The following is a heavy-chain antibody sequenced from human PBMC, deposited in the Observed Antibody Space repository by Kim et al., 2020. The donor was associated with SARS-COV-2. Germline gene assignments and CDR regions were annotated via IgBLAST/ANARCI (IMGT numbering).Heavy chain of an antibody. J-gene: IGHJ4*02. Sequence: ASVKVSCKASGYTFTGYYMHWVRQAPGQGLEWMGWINPNSGGTNYAQKFQGRVTMTRDTSISTAYMELSRLRSDDTAVYYCAAELGYCSSTSCLDYWGQGTLVTVSS. V-gene: IGHV1-2*02. CDR1: GYTFTGYY. CDR2: INPNSGGT. CDR3: AAELGYCSSTSCLDY. D-gene: IGHD2-2*01.